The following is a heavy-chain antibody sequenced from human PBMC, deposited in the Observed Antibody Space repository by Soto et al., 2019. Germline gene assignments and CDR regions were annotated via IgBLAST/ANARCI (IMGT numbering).Heavy chain of an antibody. CDR3: ARDWGSSGWPN. V-gene: IGHV4-31*03. J-gene: IGHJ4*02. CDR1: GHSLSSGGYY. D-gene: IGHD6-19*01. CDR2: IYFTGTT. Sequence: SETLSLTCTVSGHSLSSGGYYWSWIRQHPGKGLEWVGYIYFTGTTLYNPSLKSRLAISVDTSKHQFSLKLTSVTAADTAVYYCARDWGSSGWPNWGQGVLVTV.